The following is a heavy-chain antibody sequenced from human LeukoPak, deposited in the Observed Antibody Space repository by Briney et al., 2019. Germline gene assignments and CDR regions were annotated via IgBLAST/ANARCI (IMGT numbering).Heavy chain of an antibody. D-gene: IGHD3-16*01. V-gene: IGHV6-1*01. CDR1: GDSVSSNSAA. CDR3: ARVWSPKKQSEVWYFDY. Sequence: SQTLSLTCAISGDSVSSNSAAWNWIRLSPSRGLEWLGRTYYRSKWYNDYAVSVKSRITINPDTSKNQFSLQLNSVTPEDTAVYYCARVWSPKKQSEVWYFDYWGQGTLVTVSS. J-gene: IGHJ4*02. CDR2: TYYRSKWYN.